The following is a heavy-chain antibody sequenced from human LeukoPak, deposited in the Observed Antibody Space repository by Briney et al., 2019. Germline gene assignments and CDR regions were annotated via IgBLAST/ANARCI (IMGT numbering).Heavy chain of an antibody. CDR1: GGSISSGGYS. CDR3: ARGLGVGTTAPFDY. V-gene: IGHV4-30-2*01. J-gene: IGHJ4*02. Sequence: SETLSLTCAVSGGSISSGGYSWSWIRQPPGKGLEWIGYINHSGSTNYNPSLKSRVTISVDTSKNQFSLKLSSVTAADTAVYYCARGLGVGTTAPFDYWGQGTLVTVSS. D-gene: IGHD4-17*01. CDR2: INHSGST.